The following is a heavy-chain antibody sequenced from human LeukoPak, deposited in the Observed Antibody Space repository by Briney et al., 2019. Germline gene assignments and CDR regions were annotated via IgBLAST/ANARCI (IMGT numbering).Heavy chain of an antibody. V-gene: IGHV4-39*07. CDR1: VAPSAEVVTT. J-gene: IGHJ4*02. Sequence: SETCPSPALSLVAPSAEVVTTGAGSASPQGRGWSGLGVYYSGSTYYNPSLKSRVTISVDTSKNQFSLKLTSVTAADTAVYYCARGSSSWYIPPSDYWGQGTLVTVSS. D-gene: IGHD6-13*01. CDR3: ARGSSSWYIPPSDY. CDR2: YYSGST.